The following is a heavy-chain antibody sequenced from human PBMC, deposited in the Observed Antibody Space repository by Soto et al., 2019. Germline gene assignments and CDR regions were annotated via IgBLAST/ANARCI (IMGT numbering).Heavy chain of an antibody. CDR1: GGSFSGYY. V-gene: IGHV4-34*01. J-gene: IGHJ6*02. CDR3: ARGREAGTRNYYYYGMDV. CDR2: INHSGST. D-gene: IGHD6-13*01. Sequence: SETLSLTCAVYGGSFSGYYWSWIHQPPGKGLEWIGEINHSGSTNYNPSLKSRVTISVDTSKNQFSLKLSSVTAADTAVYYCARGREAGTRNYYYYGMDVWGQGTTVTVSS.